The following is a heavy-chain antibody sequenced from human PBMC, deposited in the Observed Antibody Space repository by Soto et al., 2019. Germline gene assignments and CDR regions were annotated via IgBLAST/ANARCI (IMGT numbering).Heavy chain of an antibody. CDR1: GFTFSSYS. J-gene: IGHJ4*02. D-gene: IGHD2-15*01. CDR2: ISSSSSYI. Sequence: PGGSLRLSCAASGFTFSSYSMNWVRQAPGKGLEWVSSISSSSSYIYYADSVKGRFTISRDNAKNSLYLQMNSLRAEDTAVYYCARDSSRCRNSGGSCYSEPPSDYWGQGTLVTVSS. CDR3: ARDSSRCRNSGGSCYSEPPSDY. V-gene: IGHV3-21*01.